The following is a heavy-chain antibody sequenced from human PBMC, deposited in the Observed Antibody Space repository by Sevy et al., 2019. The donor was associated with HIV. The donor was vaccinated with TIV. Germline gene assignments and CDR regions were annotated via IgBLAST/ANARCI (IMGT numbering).Heavy chain of an antibody. CDR2: IYRGGST. CDR1: GFTVSSNY. J-gene: IGHJ4*02. V-gene: IGHV3-53*01. D-gene: IGHD3-10*01. Sequence: GGSLRLSCAASGFTVSSNYMSWVRQAPGKGLEWVSVIYRGGSTYYGDTVKDRVTISGDNSKNTVYLQMNRLIAEDTAVYYGAREPHFAMVGGVPYDYGMDYWGQGTMVTVSS. CDR3: AREPHFAMVGGVPYDYGMDY.